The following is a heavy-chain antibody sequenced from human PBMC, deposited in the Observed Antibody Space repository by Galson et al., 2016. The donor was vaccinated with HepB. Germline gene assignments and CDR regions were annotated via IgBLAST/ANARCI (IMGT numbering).Heavy chain of an antibody. D-gene: IGHD2-15*01. CDR3: ARGNCSGGSCYAGQYGMDG. V-gene: IGHV2-70*04. CDR2: IDWDDDK. CDR1: GFSLSTRGMR. Sequence: PALVKPTQTLTLTCTFSGFSLSTRGMRVSWIRQPPGKALEWLARIDWDDDKFYRTSLKTRLTISKDTSKNQVVLTMTNMDPVDTATYYCARGNCSGGSCYAGQYGMDGWGQGTTGTVSS. J-gene: IGHJ6*02.